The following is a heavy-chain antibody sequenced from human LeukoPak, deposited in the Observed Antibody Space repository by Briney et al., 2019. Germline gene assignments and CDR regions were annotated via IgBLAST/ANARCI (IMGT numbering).Heavy chain of an antibody. CDR2: IKQDGSEK. J-gene: IGHJ6*03. V-gene: IGHV3-7*01. CDR3: ARKVGANTPMYYYYYMDV. Sequence: GGSLRLSCAASGFTFSNYWMTWVRQAPGKGLEWVANIKQDGSEKYYVDSVKGRFTISRDNAKNSLYLQMNSLRAEDTAVYYCARKVGANTPMYYYYYMDVWGKGTTVNVPS. CDR1: GFTFSNYW. D-gene: IGHD1-26*01.